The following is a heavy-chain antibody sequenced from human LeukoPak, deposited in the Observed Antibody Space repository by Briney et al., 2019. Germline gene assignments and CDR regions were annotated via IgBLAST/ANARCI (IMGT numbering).Heavy chain of an antibody. J-gene: IGHJ4*02. CDR2: ITGDTSTI. V-gene: IGHV3-48*01. Sequence: GGSLRLSCAASGFSFSTYSMNWVRQAPGKGLEWVSYITGDTSTIYYADSVKGRFTISRDNTENSLYLQMNSLRAEDTAVYYCERRFDLWGQGTLVTVSS. CDR1: GFSFSTYS. CDR3: ERRFDL.